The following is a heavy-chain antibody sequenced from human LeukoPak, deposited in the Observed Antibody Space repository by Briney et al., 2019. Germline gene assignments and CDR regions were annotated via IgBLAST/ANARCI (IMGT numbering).Heavy chain of an antibody. CDR2: INHSGST. Sequence: SETLSLTCAVYGGSFSGYYWSWIRQPPGKGLEWIGEINHSGSTNYNPSLKSRVTISVDTSKNRFSLKLSSVTAADTAVYYCARVWSYYYDSSGYPGHAFDIWGQGTMVTVSS. CDR1: GGSFSGYY. D-gene: IGHD3-22*01. V-gene: IGHV4-34*01. J-gene: IGHJ3*02. CDR3: ARVWSYYYDSSGYPGHAFDI.